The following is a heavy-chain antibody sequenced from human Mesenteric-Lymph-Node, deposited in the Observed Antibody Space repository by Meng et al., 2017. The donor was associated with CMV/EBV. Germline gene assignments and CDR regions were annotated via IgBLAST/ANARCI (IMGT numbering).Heavy chain of an antibody. CDR3: ARGYCSSTSCSYFDY. J-gene: IGHJ4*02. CDR2: IDYSGNT. D-gene: IGHD2-2*01. V-gene: IGHV4-34*01. Sequence: GSLRLSCAVYGGSFSGYYWSWIRQPPGKGLEWIGTIDYSGNTYYNPSLKSRVTISVDTSKNQFSLKLSSVTAADTAVYYCARGYCSSTSCSYFDYWGQGTLVTVSS. CDR1: GGSFSGYY.